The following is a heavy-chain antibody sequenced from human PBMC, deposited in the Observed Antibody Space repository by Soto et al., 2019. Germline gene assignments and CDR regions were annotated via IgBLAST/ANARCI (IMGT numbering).Heavy chain of an antibody. D-gene: IGHD2-8*01. CDR3: AKNGQPPYYYYGLDV. V-gene: IGHV1-18*01. CDR1: GYTFSRYG. Sequence: QGKLVQSGGEVKKPGASVKVSCKTSGYTFSRYGISWVRQAPGQGLEWMGWISGYNGDTNYARKFQGRVTMTIDTSTTTAYVELRSLTSDDTAVYYCAKNGQPPYYYYGLDVWGQGTTVTVSS. CDR2: ISGYNGDT. J-gene: IGHJ6*02.